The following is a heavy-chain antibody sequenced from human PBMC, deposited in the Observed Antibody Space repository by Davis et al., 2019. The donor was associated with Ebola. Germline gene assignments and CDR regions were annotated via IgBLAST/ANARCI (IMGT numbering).Heavy chain of an antibody. V-gene: IGHV3-48*03. CDR2: ISNTAKTI. J-gene: IGHJ4*02. CDR3: ARGVYYFDY. Sequence: GGSLRLSCAASGFTFRSWDMNWVRQAPGKGLEWVSYISNTAKTIYYADSVKGRFTISRDNAKNSLYLQMNSLRDEDTAVYYCARGVYYFDYWGQGTLVTVSS. CDR1: GFTFRSWD. D-gene: IGHD2-8*01.